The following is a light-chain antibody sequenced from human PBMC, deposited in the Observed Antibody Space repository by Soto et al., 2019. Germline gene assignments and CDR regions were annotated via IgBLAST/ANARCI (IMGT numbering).Light chain of an antibody. CDR1: QTVLHSPNNKYY. CDR3: QQYYSTPPWT. V-gene: IGKV4-1*01. J-gene: IGKJ1*01. CDR2: WAS. Sequence: DIVMTQSPESLAVSLGERATINCKSSQTVLHSPNNKYYLAWYQQKPGQPPKVLIYWASTRESGVPDRFSGSGSGTDFTLTISSLQAEDVAVYYCQQYYSTPPWTFGQGTKVEIK.